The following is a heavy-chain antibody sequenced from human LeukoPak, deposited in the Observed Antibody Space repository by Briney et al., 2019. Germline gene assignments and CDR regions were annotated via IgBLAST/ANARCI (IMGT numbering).Heavy chain of an antibody. D-gene: IGHD5-24*01. CDR2: IKDDGSQK. J-gene: IGHJ5*02. CDR1: GFTFSGHW. V-gene: IGHV3-7*01. CDR3: AREDGVDYNYGWFDP. Sequence: SGGSLRLSCAASGFTFSGHWMTWVRQAPGRGLEWVANIKDDGSQKSYVDSVKGRFTISRDNAKKSLFLQVNSLRAEDTAIYYCAREDGVDYNYGWFDPWGQGTLVTVS.